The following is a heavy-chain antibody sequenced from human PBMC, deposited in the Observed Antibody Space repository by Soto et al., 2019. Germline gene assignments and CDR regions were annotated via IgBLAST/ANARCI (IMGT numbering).Heavy chain of an antibody. CDR2: ISRSGVT. CDR3: AKSLGAFGDY. V-gene: IGHV4-4*07. CDR1: GFSITSSY. J-gene: IGHJ4*02. Sequence: SDTLSLTCTFSGFSITSSYLSLIRQPAGKGLEWIGRISRSGVTKYNPSLKTRVTMSVDTSNNQFSLHLTSVTAADTAVYYCAKSLGAFGDYWGQGAQVTVSS. D-gene: IGHD3-16*01.